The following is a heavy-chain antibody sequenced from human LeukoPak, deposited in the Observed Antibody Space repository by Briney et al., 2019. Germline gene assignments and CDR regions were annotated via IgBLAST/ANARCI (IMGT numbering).Heavy chain of an antibody. CDR1: GYTFTSYN. V-gene: IGHV7-4-1*02. CDR3: AQTVAASH. J-gene: IGHJ4*02. D-gene: IGHD6-19*01. CDR2: IDTNTGNP. Sequence: GASVKVSCKASGYTFTSYNMSWVRQAPGQGLEWMGWIDTNTGNPTYVQGLTGRFVFSLDASVSTAYLQISSLKAEDTAIYYCAQTVAASHWGQGTLVTVSS.